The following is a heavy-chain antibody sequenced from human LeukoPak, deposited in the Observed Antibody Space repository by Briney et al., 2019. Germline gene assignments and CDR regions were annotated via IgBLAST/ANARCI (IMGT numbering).Heavy chain of an antibody. Sequence: ASVKVSCKASGYTFTSYYMHWVRQAPGQGLEWMGIINPSGGSTSYAQKFQGRVTMTRDTSTSTVYMELSSLRSEDTAVCYCARDLTYYYDSSGYDAFDIWGQGTMVTVSS. V-gene: IGHV1-46*01. CDR1: GYTFTSYY. J-gene: IGHJ3*02. D-gene: IGHD3-22*01. CDR3: ARDLTYYYDSSGYDAFDI. CDR2: INPSGGST.